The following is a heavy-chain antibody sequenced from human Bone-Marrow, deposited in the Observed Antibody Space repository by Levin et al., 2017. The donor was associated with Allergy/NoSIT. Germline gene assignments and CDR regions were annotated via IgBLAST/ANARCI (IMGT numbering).Heavy chain of an antibody. J-gene: IGHJ4*02. V-gene: IGHV3-33*01. CDR3: ARAGGGSYYPFDY. D-gene: IGHD1-26*01. Sequence: LSLTCAASGFTFSSYGMHWVRQAPGKGLEWVAVIWYDGSNKYYADSVKGRFTISRDNSKNTLYLQMNSLRAEDTAVYYCARAGGGSYYPFDYWGQGTLVTVSS. CDR1: GFTFSSYG. CDR2: IWYDGSNK.